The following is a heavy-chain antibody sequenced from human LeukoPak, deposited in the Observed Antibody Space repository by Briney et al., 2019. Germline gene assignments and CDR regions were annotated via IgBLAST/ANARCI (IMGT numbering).Heavy chain of an antibody. J-gene: IGHJ5*02. CDR1: GYSISSGYY. CDR2: INHSGST. Sequence: SETLSLTCTVSGYSISSGYYWGWIRQPPGKGLEWIGSINHSGSTNYNPSLKSRVTISVDTSKNQFSLKLSSVTAADTAVYYCARRLRHRYCSSTSCYEVWFDPWGQGTLVTVSS. V-gene: IGHV4-38-2*02. D-gene: IGHD2-2*01. CDR3: ARRLRHRYCSSTSCYEVWFDP.